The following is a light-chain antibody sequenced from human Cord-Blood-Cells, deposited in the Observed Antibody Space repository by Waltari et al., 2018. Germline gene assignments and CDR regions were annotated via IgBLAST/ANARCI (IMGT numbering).Light chain of an antibody. Sequence: RVTITCRASQSISSYLNWYQQKPGKAPKLLIYAASSLQSGAPSRFSGSGSGTDFTLTISSLQPEDFATYYCQQSYSTPTFGGGTKVEIK. CDR3: QQSYSTPT. J-gene: IGKJ4*01. V-gene: IGKV1-39*01. CDR1: QSISSY. CDR2: AAS.